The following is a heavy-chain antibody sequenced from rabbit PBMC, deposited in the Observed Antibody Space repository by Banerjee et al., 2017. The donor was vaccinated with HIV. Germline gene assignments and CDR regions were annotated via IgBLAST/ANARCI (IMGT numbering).Heavy chain of an antibody. CDR2: IYAGSSGTT. Sequence: QEQLEESGGDLVKPEGSLTLTCTASGFSFSSSYWICWVRQAPGKGLEWIACIYAGSSGTTYYASWAKGRFTVSKTSSTTVTLQMTSLTAADTATYFCARDDGYSYVYPDYNNLWGQGTLVTVS. D-gene: IGHD6-1*01. CDR3: ARDDGYSYVYPDYNNL. CDR1: GFSFSSSYW. V-gene: IGHV1S45*01. J-gene: IGHJ4*01.